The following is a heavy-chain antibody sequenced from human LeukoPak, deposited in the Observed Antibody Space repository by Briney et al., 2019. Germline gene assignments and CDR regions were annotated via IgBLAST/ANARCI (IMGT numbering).Heavy chain of an antibody. D-gene: IGHD3-22*01. CDR3: ARLGYYYDSGGSYYAIDY. J-gene: IGHJ4*02. CDR1: GGSISGNY. Sequence: SETLSLTCTVSGGSISGNYWSWTRQPPGRGLEWIGHIYYSGSTNYNPSLKSRVSISVDTSKNQFSLKLSSVTAADTAVYYCARLGYYYDSGGSYYAIDYWGQGTLVTVSS. V-gene: IGHV4-59*01. CDR2: IYYSGST.